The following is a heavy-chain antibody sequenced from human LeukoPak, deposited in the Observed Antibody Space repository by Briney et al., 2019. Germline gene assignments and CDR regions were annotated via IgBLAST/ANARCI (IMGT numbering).Heavy chain of an antibody. Sequence: SVEVSCKASGGTFSSYAISWVRQAPGQGLEWMGGIIPIFGTANYAQKFQGRVTITTDESTSTAYMELSSLRSEDTAVYYCAVSSGSYLSPDYWGQGTLVTVSS. J-gene: IGHJ4*02. CDR2: IIPIFGTA. CDR3: AVSSGSYLSPDY. CDR1: GGTFSSYA. V-gene: IGHV1-69*05. D-gene: IGHD1-26*01.